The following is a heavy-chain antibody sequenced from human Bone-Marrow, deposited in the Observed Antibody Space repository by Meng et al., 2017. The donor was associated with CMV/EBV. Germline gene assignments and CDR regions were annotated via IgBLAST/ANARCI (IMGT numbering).Heavy chain of an antibody. J-gene: IGHJ5*02. CDR3: ARDGNRFWSGYHPQFWFDP. CDR1: GYTFTSYY. CDR2: INPSGGST. Sequence: ASVKVSCKASGYTFTSYYMHWVRQAPGQGLEWMGIINPSGGSTSYAQKFQGRVTMTRHTSTSTVYMELSSLRSEDTAVYYCARDGNRFWSGYHPQFWFDPWGQGTRVTVSS. D-gene: IGHD3-3*01. V-gene: IGHV1-46*01.